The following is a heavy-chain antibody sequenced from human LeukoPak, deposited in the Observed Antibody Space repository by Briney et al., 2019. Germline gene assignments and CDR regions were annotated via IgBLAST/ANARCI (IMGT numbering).Heavy chain of an antibody. D-gene: IGHD4-23*01. J-gene: IGHJ4*02. Sequence: GGSLRLSCAASGFTFSSYSMNWVRQAPGKGLEWVSSISSSSSYIYYADSVKGRFTISRDNAKNSLYLQMNSLRAEDTAVYYCARLGGALADYGGNSGLWGQGTLVTVSS. CDR2: ISSSSSYI. CDR3: ARLGGALADYGGNSGL. CDR1: GFTFSSYS. V-gene: IGHV3-21*01.